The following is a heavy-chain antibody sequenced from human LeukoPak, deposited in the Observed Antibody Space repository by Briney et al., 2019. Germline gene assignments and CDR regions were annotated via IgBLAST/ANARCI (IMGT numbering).Heavy chain of an antibody. J-gene: IGHJ4*02. D-gene: IGHD6-6*01. V-gene: IGHV3-30*18. Sequence: QPGGSLRLSCAASGFTFSSYGMHWVRQAPGKGLEWVAVISYDGSNKYYAGSVKGRFTISRDNSKNTLYLQMNSLRAEDTAVYYCAKDKDGDYWGQGTLVTVSS. CDR3: AKDKDGDY. CDR2: ISYDGSNK. CDR1: GFTFSSYG.